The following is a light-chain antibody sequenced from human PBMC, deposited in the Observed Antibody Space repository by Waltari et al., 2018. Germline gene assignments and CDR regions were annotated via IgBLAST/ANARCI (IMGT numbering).Light chain of an antibody. J-gene: IGKJ2*01. CDR1: KSVLYSSNNNNY. CDR3: QQYYSTPNT. CDR2: WAS. V-gene: IGKV4-1*01. Sequence: DIVMTQSPDPLTVSLGERVTINCNSSKSVLYSSNNNNYLAWYQQKPGQPPKLLIYWASTRESGVPDRFSGSGSGTDFTLTISSLQAEDVAVYYCQQYYSTPNTFGQGTKLEIK.